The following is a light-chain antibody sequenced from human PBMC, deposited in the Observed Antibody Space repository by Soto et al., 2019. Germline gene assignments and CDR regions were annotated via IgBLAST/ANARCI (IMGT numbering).Light chain of an antibody. J-gene: IGLJ2*01. V-gene: IGLV2-14*01. CDR2: EVS. CDR1: SSDVGGYNY. Sequence: QSALTQPASVSGSPGQSITISCTGTSSDVGGYNYVSWYQQHPGKAPKVMIYEVSNRPSGVPNRFSGSKSANTASLTISGLQDDDEDDYYCSSYTGSSTMKVLGEGTQVTVL. CDR3: SSYTGSSTMKV.